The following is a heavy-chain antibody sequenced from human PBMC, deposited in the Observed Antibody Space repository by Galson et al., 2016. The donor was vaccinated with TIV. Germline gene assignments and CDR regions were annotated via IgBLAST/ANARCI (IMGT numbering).Heavy chain of an antibody. J-gene: IGHJ4*02. Sequence: SLRLSCAASGFTFSDYWMTWVRLTPGKGLEWVANIKEDGREEYYVDSVTGRFTVSRDNARSSLFLQMTSLRAEDTAIYYCAREKAVGPALLDFWGQGVPVTVAP. V-gene: IGHV3-7*03. CDR1: GFTFSDYW. D-gene: IGHD2-15*01. CDR2: IKEDGREE. CDR3: AREKAVGPALLDF.